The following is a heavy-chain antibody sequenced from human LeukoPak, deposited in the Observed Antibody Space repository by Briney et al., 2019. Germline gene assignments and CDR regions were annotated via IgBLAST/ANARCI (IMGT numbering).Heavy chain of an antibody. J-gene: IGHJ5*02. V-gene: IGHV5-51*01. CDR1: GYKLTNNW. Sequence: GESLKISCKISGYKLTNNWIGWVRQVPGKGLEWMGLIYHGYSDAKYSPSFQGQVTLSVDASISTAYLQLSGLRASDTAIYYCVRFGLTSSLDHWGQGTLVTVSS. CDR2: IYHGYSDA. CDR3: VRFGLTSSLDH. D-gene: IGHD6-13*01.